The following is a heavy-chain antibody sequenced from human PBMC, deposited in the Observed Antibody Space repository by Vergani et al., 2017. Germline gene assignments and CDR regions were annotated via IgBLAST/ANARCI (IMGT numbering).Heavy chain of an antibody. J-gene: IGHJ4*02. D-gene: IGHD1-26*01. Sequence: EVRLAESGGGLVQPGGSLRLSCAVSGFTFTSASMNWVRQAPGKGLEWVSYISGVGDTINYADSVKGRFTISRDNSLHLQMNSLRVEYTAVYYCARGIVGGLEFDNWGQGTLVTVSS. V-gene: IGHV3-48*01. CDR1: GFTFTSAS. CDR3: ARGIVGGLEFDN. CDR2: ISGVGDTI.